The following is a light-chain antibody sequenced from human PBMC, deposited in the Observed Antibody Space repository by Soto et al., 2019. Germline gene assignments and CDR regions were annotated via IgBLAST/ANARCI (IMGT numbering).Light chain of an antibody. CDR3: QQNYNTPWT. V-gene: IGKV1-39*01. CDR1: QSISSY. CDR2: AAS. J-gene: IGKJ1*01. Sequence: DIQMTQSPSSLSASVGDRVTITCRASQSISSYLNWYQQKPGKAPKLLIYAASSLQSGVPSRFSGSGSGTDFTLTISSLQPEDFATYDCQQNYNTPWTFGQGSNVEIK.